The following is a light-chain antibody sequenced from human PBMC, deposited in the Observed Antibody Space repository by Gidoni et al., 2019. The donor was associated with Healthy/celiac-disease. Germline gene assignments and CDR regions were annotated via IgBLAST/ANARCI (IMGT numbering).Light chain of an antibody. Sequence: EIVFTQSPGTLSLSPGEQATLSCRASQSVSSSYLAWYQQKPGQAPRRRIYGASSRATGIPDRFSGSGSGTDFTLTISRLEPEDFAVYYCQQYGSSMLTFGGXTKVEIK. CDR2: GAS. J-gene: IGKJ4*01. V-gene: IGKV3-20*01. CDR3: QQYGSSMLT. CDR1: QSVSSSY.